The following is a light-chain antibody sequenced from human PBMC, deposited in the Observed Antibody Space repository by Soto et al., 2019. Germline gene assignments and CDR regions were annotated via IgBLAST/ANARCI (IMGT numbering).Light chain of an antibody. J-gene: IGLJ1*01. V-gene: IGLV1-40*01. CDR3: QSYHSSLSGYV. Sequence: QSVLTQPPSVSGAPGQRVTISCTGSSSNIGAGYDVHWYQQLPGTAPKLLIYSNSNRPSGVPDRFSGSKSGTSASLAITGLQAEDDSDYYCQSYHSSLSGYVFGTGTKLTVL. CDR2: SNS. CDR1: SSNIGAGYD.